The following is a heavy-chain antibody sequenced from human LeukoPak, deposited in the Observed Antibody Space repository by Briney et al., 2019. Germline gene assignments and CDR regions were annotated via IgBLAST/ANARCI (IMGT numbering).Heavy chain of an antibody. J-gene: IGHJ4*02. D-gene: IGHD3-22*01. CDR1: GFTFTNYA. V-gene: IGHV3-30*04. CDR2: IFYDGSNK. Sequence: GRSLRLSCAALGFTFTNYALHWVRQAPGKGLEWVAVIFYDGSNKYYADSVKGRFTISRDNSKDTLYLQMNSLRPEDTAVYYCARDPRGPTGYDHSGRDSFDYWGQGTLVTVSS. CDR3: ARDPRGPTGYDHSGRDSFDY.